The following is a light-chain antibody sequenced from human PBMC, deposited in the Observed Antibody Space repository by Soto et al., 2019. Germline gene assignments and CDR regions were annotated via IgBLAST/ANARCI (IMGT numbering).Light chain of an antibody. CDR3: QQYGSSPPT. Sequence: EIVLTQSPGTLSLSPGERATLSCRASQSVYKNFLAWYQQKPGQAPRLLINGASNRATGIPDRFSGSGSGTDFSLTIDRLEPEDFALYFCQQYGSSPPTLGGGTKVAIK. CDR1: QSVYKNF. J-gene: IGKJ4*01. V-gene: IGKV3-20*01. CDR2: GAS.